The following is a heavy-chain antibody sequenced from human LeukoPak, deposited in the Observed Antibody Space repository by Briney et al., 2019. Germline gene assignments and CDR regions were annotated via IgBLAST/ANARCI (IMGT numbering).Heavy chain of an antibody. CDR1: GYTFTGYY. D-gene: IGHD2-15*01. J-gene: IGHJ3*02. CDR3: ARVHCSGGSCHDAFDI. V-gene: IGHV1-2*04. CDR2: INPNSGGT. Sequence: ASVKVSCKASGYTFTGYYMHWVRQAPGQGLEWMGRINPNSGGTNYAQKFQGWVTMTRDTSISTAYMELSRLRSDDTAVYYCARVHCSGGSCHDAFDIWGQGTMVTVSS.